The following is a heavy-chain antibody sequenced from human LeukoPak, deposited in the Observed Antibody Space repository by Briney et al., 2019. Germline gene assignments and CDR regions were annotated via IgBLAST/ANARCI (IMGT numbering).Heavy chain of an antibody. Sequence: GASVKVSCKASGYTFTSYYMHWVRQAPGQGLEWMGIINPSGGSTSYAQKFQGRVTMTRDTSISTAYMELSRLRSDDTAVYYCARVPGFDWLSMKYYYYYGMDVWGQGTTVTVSS. CDR2: INPSGGST. D-gene: IGHD3-9*01. CDR1: GYTFTSYY. V-gene: IGHV1-46*01. CDR3: ARVPGFDWLSMKYYYYYGMDV. J-gene: IGHJ6*02.